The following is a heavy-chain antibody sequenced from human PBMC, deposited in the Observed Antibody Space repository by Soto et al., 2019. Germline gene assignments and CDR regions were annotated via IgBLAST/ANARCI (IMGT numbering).Heavy chain of an antibody. V-gene: IGHV1-69*01. D-gene: IGHD3-10*01. J-gene: IGHJ4*02. CDR1: GGIFSTYA. Sequence: QVQLVQSGAEVKKPGSSVKVSCKASGGIFSTYAINWLRQAPGQGLEWMGGIIPIFGTPNYAQKFQGRVTITADESTSTAYMELSRLRSDDTAVYYCARDRDYYGSGNYYNRIDFWGQGTLVTVSS. CDR2: IIPIFGTP. CDR3: ARDRDYYGSGNYYNRIDF.